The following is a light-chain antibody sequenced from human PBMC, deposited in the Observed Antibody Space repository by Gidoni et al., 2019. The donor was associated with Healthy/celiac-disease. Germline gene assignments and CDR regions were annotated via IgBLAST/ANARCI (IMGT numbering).Light chain of an antibody. CDR3: QQYRFT. J-gene: IGKJ3*01. V-gene: IGKV3-20*01. Sequence: QKPGQAPRLLIYGASSRATGIPDRFSGSGSGTDFTLTISRLEPEDFAVYYCQQYRFTFGPGTKVDIK. CDR2: GAS.